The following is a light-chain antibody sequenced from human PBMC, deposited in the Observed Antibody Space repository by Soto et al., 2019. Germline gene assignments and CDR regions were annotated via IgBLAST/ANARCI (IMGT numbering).Light chain of an antibody. Sequence: QSVLTQPTSASGSPGQSVTISCTGNSNDLGDYDYVSWYQQHPGKAPKLMIYEVNKRPSGVPDRFSGSKSGNTASITVTGLQAEDEADYYCSSYAGSNNLIFGGGTKVTVL. CDR1: SNDLGDYDY. V-gene: IGLV2-8*01. CDR3: SSYAGSNNLI. J-gene: IGLJ2*01. CDR2: EVN.